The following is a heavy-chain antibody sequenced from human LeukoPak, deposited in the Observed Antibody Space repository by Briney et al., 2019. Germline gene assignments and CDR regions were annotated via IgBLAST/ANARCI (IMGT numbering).Heavy chain of an antibody. V-gene: IGHV1-18*01. Sequence: RAASVKVSCKASGYTFTSYGISWVRQAPGQGLEWMGWISAYNGNTNYAQKLQGRVTMTTDTSTSTAYMELRSLRSDDTAVYYCARVASYYYDSSGYYRYWGQGTQVTVSS. J-gene: IGHJ4*02. CDR3: ARVASYYYDSSGYYRY. D-gene: IGHD3-22*01. CDR2: ISAYNGNT. CDR1: GYTFTSYG.